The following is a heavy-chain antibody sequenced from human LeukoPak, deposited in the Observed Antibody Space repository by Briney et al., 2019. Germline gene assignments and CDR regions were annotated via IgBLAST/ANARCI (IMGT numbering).Heavy chain of an antibody. Sequence: ASVKVSCKASGGTFSSYAISWVRQAPGQGLEWMGWISAYNGNTNYAQKLQGRVTMTTDTSTSTAYMELRSLRSDDTAVYYCARKAYDFWSGYISGAFDIWGQGTMVTVSS. CDR1: GGTFSSYA. CDR2: ISAYNGNT. CDR3: ARKAYDFWSGYISGAFDI. D-gene: IGHD3-3*01. J-gene: IGHJ3*02. V-gene: IGHV1-18*01.